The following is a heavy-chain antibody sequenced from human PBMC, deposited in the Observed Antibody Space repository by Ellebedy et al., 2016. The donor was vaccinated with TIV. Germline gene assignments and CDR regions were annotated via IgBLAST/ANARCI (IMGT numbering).Heavy chain of an antibody. Sequence: ASVKVSCKVSGYTLTELSMHWVRQAPGKGLEWMGGFDPEDGETIYAQKFQGRVTMTEDTSTDTAYMELSSLRSEDTAMYYCARKGCSGGSCPNWFDPWGQGTLVTVSS. CDR1: GYTLTELS. D-gene: IGHD2-15*01. CDR3: ARKGCSGGSCPNWFDP. V-gene: IGHV1-24*01. CDR2: FDPEDGET. J-gene: IGHJ5*02.